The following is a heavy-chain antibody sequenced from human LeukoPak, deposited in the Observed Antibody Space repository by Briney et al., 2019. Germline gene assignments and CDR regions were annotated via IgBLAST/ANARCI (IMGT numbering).Heavy chain of an antibody. CDR2: IIPILGIA. Sequence: GASVKVSCKASGGTFSSYAISWVRQAPGQGLEWRGRIIPILGIANYAQKFQGRVTITADKSTSTAYMELSSLRSEDTAVYYCARVSRIVGATNYFDYWGQGTLVTVSS. J-gene: IGHJ4*02. D-gene: IGHD1-26*01. CDR3: ARVSRIVGATNYFDY. CDR1: GGTFSSYA. V-gene: IGHV1-69*04.